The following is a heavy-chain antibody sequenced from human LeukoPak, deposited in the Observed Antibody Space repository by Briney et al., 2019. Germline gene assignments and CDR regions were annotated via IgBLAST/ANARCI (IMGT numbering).Heavy chain of an antibody. CDR3: ARDLTYGSGSY. CDR2: ISSSSSYI. J-gene: IGHJ6*04. CDR1: GFTFSSYS. D-gene: IGHD3-10*01. V-gene: IGHV3-21*01. Sequence: PGGSLRLSCAASGFTFSSYSMNWVRQAPGKGLEWVSSISSSSSYIYYADPVKGRFTISRDNAKNSLYLQMNSLRAEDTAVYYCARDLTYGSGSYWGKGTTVTVSS.